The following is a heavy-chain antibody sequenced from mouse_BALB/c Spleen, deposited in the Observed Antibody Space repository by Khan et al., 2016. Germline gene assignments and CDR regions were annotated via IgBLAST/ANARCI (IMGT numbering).Heavy chain of an antibody. J-gene: IGHJ1*01. CDR2: IWTGGGT. CDR3: VRGGLGRRYFDV. D-gene: IGHD4-1*01. Sequence: QVQLKESGPGLVAPSQSLSITCTVSGFSLTSYDISWIRQPPGKGLEWLGVIWTGGGTNYNSAFMSRLSISKDNSKSQVFLKMNSLQTDDTAIYXSVRGGLGRRYFDVWGAGTTVTVSS. CDR1: GFSLTSYD. V-gene: IGHV2-9-2*01.